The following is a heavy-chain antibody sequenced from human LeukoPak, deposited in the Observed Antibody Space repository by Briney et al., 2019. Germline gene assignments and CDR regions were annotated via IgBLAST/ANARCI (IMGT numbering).Heavy chain of an antibody. J-gene: IGHJ6*03. Sequence: PSETLSLTCAVYGGSFSGYYWSWIRQPPGKGLEWVANIKQDGSEKYYVDSVKGRFTISRDNAKNSLYLQMNSLRAEDTAMYYCARLYRDSSSWTTYYYYYYMDVWGKGTTVTVSS. CDR1: GGSFSGYY. D-gene: IGHD6-13*01. CDR2: IKQDGSEK. CDR3: ARLYRDSSSWTTYYYYYYMDV. V-gene: IGHV3-7*01.